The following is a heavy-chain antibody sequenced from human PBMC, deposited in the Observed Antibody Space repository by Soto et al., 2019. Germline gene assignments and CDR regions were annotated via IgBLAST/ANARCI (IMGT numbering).Heavy chain of an antibody. CDR1: GYTFTSYY. CDR2: MNPNSGNT. D-gene: IGHD3-3*01. J-gene: IGHJ6*03. Sequence: ASVKVSCKASGYTFTSYYINWVRQATGQGLEWMGWMNPNSGNTGYAQKFQGRVTMTRNTSISTAYMELSSLRSEDTAVYYCARGFNQRITIFGVVNSYFYMDVSGKGTTVTVSS. V-gene: IGHV1-8*01. CDR3: ARGFNQRITIFGVVNSYFYMDV.